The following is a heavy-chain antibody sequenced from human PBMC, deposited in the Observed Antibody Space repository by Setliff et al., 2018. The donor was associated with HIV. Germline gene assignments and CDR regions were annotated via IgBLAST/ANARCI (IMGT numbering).Heavy chain of an antibody. CDR3: TRHAPSGELYYVDS. D-gene: IGHD3-10*01. J-gene: IGHJ4*02. CDR1: GGSISSYY. Sequence: SETLSLTCTVSGGSISSYYWSWIRQPPGKGLEWIGNIYSSGSTYYNESLKSRVTISVDTSKNQFSLKLNSVTAADTALYYCTRHAPSGELYYVDSWGQGILVTVSS. V-gene: IGHV4-4*08. CDR2: IYSSGST.